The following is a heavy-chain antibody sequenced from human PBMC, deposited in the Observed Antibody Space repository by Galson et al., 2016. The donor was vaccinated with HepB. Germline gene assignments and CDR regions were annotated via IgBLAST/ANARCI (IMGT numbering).Heavy chain of an antibody. CDR3: ARVGYTRSSAGWFDA. V-gene: IGHV3-23*01. J-gene: IGHJ5*02. Sequence: LSLSCAASGFIFSSYALSWVRQAPGKGLEWVSTISSRVPHTYYSDSVKGRFTISRDNSENTLHLQMNSLRPEDTAAYYCARVGYTRSSAGWFDAWGQGTLVTVTS. D-gene: IGHD6-6*01. CDR1: GFIFSSYA. CDR2: ISSRVPHT.